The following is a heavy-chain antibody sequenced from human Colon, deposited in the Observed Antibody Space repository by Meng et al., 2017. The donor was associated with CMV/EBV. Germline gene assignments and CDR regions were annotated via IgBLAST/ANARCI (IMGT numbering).Heavy chain of an antibody. J-gene: IGHJ6*02. D-gene: IGHD6-13*01. CDR2: INTLENSI. Sequence: GGSLRLSCAISGLTFSNYEMNWVRQAPGKGLEWVAYINTLENSIFYADSVKGRFTISRDNAKNSLHLQMNSLRVEDSAIYYCARTPGSSPAGGDGMDVWGQGTTVTVSS. V-gene: IGHV3-48*03. CDR1: GLTFSNYE. CDR3: ARTPGSSPAGGDGMDV.